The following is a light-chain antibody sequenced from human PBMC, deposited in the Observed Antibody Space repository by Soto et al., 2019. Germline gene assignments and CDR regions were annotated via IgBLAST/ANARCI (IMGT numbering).Light chain of an antibody. CDR1: RGIYTH. CDR2: AAS. CDR3: QTYDKAPWT. J-gene: IGKJ1*01. V-gene: IGKV1-27*01. Sequence: DIQMTQSPSYLSASVGDRVTITCRASRGIYTHLAWYQQKPGNAPELLIYAASTLQSGVPSRFSASGSGTDFILTISALQSEDVGTYFCQTYDKAPWTFGPGTRV.